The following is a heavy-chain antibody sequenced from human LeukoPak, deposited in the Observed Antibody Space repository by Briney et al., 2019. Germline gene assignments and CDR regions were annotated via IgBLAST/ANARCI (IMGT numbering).Heavy chain of an antibody. CDR1: GGSFSGYY. Sequence: PSETLSLTCAVYGGSFSGYYWSWIRQPPGKGLEWIGEINHSGSTIYNPSLKSRVTISVDTSMNQFSLKLSSVTAADTAVYYCAREAHTATSDAFDIWGQGTMVTVSS. D-gene: IGHD5-18*01. CDR3: AREAHTATSDAFDI. J-gene: IGHJ3*02. CDR2: INHSGST. V-gene: IGHV4-34*01.